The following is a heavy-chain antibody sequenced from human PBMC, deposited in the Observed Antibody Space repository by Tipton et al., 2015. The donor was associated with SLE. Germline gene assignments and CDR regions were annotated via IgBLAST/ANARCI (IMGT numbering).Heavy chain of an antibody. CDR2: IYTSGST. CDR3: QYSSSPRGAYYYYMDV. J-gene: IGHJ6*03. CDR1: GGSISSGSYY. Sequence: TLSLTCTVSGGSISSGSYYWSWIRQPAGKGLEWIGYIYTSGSTNYNPSLKSRVTISVDTSKNQFSLKLSSVTAADTAVYYCQYSSSPRGAYYYYMDVWGKGTTVTVS. D-gene: IGHD6-13*01. V-gene: IGHV4-61*09.